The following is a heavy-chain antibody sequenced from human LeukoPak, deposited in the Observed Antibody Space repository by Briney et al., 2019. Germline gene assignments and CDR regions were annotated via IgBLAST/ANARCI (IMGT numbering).Heavy chain of an antibody. J-gene: IGHJ6*03. Sequence: PSETLSLTCTASGGSISSYYWSWIRQPPGKGLEWIGYIYTSGSTNYNPSLKSRVTISVDTSKNQFSLKLSSVTAADTAVYYCARQLSSSWPPYYYYMDVWGKGTTVTVSS. CDR3: ARQLSSSWPPYYYYMDV. V-gene: IGHV4-4*09. CDR1: GGSISSYY. D-gene: IGHD6-13*01. CDR2: IYTSGST.